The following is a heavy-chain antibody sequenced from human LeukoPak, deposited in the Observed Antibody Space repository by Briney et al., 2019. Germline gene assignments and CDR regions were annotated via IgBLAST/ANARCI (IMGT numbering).Heavy chain of an antibody. CDR1: GFTFSSYA. J-gene: IGHJ3*02. CDR2: ISYDGSNK. V-gene: IGHV3-30*04. CDR3: ARAPPAVPFDI. D-gene: IGHD6-6*01. Sequence: GRSLRLSCAASGFTFSSYAMHWVRQAPGKGLEWVAVISYDGSNKYYADSVKGRFTISRDNSKNTLYLQMNSLRAEDTAVYYCARAPPAVPFDIWGQGTMVTVSS.